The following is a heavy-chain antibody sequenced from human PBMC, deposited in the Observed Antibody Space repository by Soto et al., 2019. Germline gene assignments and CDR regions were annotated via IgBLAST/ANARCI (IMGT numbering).Heavy chain of an antibody. CDR2: IYYSGST. CDR3: ARGDLLYYFDY. V-gene: IGHV4-39*01. Sequence: QLQLQESGPGLVKPSETLSLTCTVSGGSISSSSYYWGWIRQPPGKGLEWIGSIYYSGSTYYNPSRKSRVTISVDTSKNQFSLKLSSVTAADTAVYYCARGDLLYYFDYWGQGTLVTVSS. D-gene: IGHD2-21*02. J-gene: IGHJ4*02. CDR1: GGSISSSSYY.